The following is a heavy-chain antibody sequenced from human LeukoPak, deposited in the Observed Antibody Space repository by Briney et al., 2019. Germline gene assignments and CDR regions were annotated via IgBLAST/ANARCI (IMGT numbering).Heavy chain of an antibody. J-gene: IGHJ5*02. V-gene: IGHV1-18*01. CDR1: GYTFTSYG. D-gene: IGHD5-12*01. Sequence: ASAKVSCKASGYTFTSYGISWVRQAPGQGLEWMGWMSAYNGNTNYAQKLQGRVTMTTVTSTSTAYMELRSLRSDDTAVYYCARDSGPDGLDPWGQGTLVTVSS. CDR2: MSAYNGNT. CDR3: ARDSGPDGLDP.